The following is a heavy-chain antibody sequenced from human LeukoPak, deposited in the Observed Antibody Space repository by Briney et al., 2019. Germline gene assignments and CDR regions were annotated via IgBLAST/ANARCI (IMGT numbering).Heavy chain of an antibody. D-gene: IGHD2-21*02. Sequence: GGSLRLSCAASGFTVNRSYMNWVRQAPGKVLDWVSVIYSGGSTNYADSVKGRFTISRDNSKNMVYLQMNSLRAEDTAVYYCVRGGTSVTAPFWGQGTMVTVPS. CDR1: GFTVNRSY. CDR3: VRGGTSVTAPF. V-gene: IGHV3-66*01. CDR2: IYSGGST. J-gene: IGHJ3*01.